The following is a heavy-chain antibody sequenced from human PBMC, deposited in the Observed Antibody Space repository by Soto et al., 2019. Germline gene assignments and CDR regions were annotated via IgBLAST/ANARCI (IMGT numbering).Heavy chain of an antibody. D-gene: IGHD6-19*01. Sequence: EVQLLESGGGLVQPGGSLRLSCAASGFTFSSYAMSWVRQAPGKGLEWVSAISGSGGSTYYADSVKGRFTISRDNSKNTVYLQMNRLRAEDTAVYYCAKDRRIAVAGTLHSFVYWGQGTLVTVSS. CDR3: AKDRRIAVAGTLHSFVY. V-gene: IGHV3-23*01. CDR2: ISGSGGST. CDR1: GFTFSSYA. J-gene: IGHJ4*02.